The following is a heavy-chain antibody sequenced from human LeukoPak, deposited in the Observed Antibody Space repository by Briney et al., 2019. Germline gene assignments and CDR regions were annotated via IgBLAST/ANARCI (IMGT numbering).Heavy chain of an antibody. CDR3: AAEATRGPFDY. V-gene: IGHV1-58*01. J-gene: IGHJ4*02. D-gene: IGHD1-1*01. CDR2: IVVGSGNT. Sequence: SVKVSCKASGFTFTSSAVQWVRQARGQRLEWIGWIVVGSGNTNYAQKFQERVTITRDMSTSTAYMELSSLRSEDTAVYYCAAEATRGPFDYWGQGPRVTVSS. CDR1: GFTFTSSA.